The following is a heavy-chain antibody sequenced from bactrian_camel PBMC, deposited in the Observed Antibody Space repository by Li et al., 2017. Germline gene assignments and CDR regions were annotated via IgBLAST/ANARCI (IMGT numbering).Heavy chain of an antibody. V-gene: IGHV3S1*01. CDR3: AADDSLDCGWYFDTRVRHLEP. Sequence: VQLVESGGDSVQPGGSLRLSCKPSGSIYSSGCIGWFRQRPGKAREGVAAIRTDSTGTFYSNAVKGRFTVTIDNAKKMMLLQMSGLKPEDSAMYYCAADDSLDCGWYFDTRVRHLEPLGQGTQVTVS. J-gene: IGHJ2*01. CDR1: GSIYSSGC. CDR2: IRTDSTGT. D-gene: IGHD6*01.